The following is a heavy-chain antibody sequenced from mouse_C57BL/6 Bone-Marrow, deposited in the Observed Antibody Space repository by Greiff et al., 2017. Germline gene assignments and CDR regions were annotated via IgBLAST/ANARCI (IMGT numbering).Heavy chain of an antibody. J-gene: IGHJ4*01. CDR2: ISSGSSTI. V-gene: IGHV5-17*01. CDR3: ARQGNYVAMDY. CDR1: GFTFSDYG. D-gene: IGHD1-1*01. Sequence: EVQGVESGGGLVKPGGSLKLSCAASGFTFSDYGMHWVRQAPEKGLEWVAYISSGSSTICYADTVKGRFTISRDNAKNTLFLQMTSLRSEDTAMYYCARQGNYVAMDYWGQGTSVTVSS.